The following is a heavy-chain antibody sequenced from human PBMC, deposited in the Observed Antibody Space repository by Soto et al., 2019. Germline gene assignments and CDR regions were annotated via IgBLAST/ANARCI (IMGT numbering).Heavy chain of an antibody. J-gene: IGHJ4*02. D-gene: IGHD7-27*01. CDR1: GGSISNHY. CDR3: TRANWYSEY. V-gene: IGHV4-59*11. Sequence: VYSSETLSLTCTVSGGSISNHYCSWIRQPPGKELASIGYFNHNRNTNFHPCLTSCGNKSMDTSKMQINMKMGSVTAADAAVYYCTRANWYSEYWGQGTLVTVS. CDR2: FNHNRNT.